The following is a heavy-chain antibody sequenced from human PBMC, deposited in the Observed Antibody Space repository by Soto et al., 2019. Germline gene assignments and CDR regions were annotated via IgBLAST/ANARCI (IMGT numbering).Heavy chain of an antibody. CDR1: GYSISSGYY. D-gene: IGHD3-22*01. V-gene: IGHV4-38-2*02. Sequence: SETLSLTCAVSGYSISSGYYWGWIRQPPGKGLEWVASIYHSGSTYYSPSLKSRVTISVDTSKNQFSLRLGSVTAADTAVYYCARDADSSGYYYPFDYWGQGTLVNVSS. CDR3: ARDADSSGYYYPFDY. CDR2: IYHSGST. J-gene: IGHJ4*02.